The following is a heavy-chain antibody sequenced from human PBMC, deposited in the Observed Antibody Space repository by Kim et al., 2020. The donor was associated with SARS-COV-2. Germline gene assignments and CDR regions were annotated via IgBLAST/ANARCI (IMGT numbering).Heavy chain of an antibody. D-gene: IGHD6-13*01. CDR2: ISSSSSYT. Sequence: GGSLRLSCAASGFTFSDYYMSWIRQAPGKGLEWVSYISSSSSYTNYADSVKGRFTISRDNAKNSLHLQMNSLRAEDTAVYYCATSRFGSSSSWYGYWGQGTLVTVSS. CDR3: ATSRFGSSSSWYGY. J-gene: IGHJ4*02. CDR1: GFTFSDYY. V-gene: IGHV3-11*06.